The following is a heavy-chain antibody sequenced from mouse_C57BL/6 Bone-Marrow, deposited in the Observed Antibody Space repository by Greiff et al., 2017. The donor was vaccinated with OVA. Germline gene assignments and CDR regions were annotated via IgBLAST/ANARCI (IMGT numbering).Heavy chain of an antibody. J-gene: IGHJ3*01. V-gene: IGHV5-9*01. Sequence: EVMLVESGGGLVKPGGSLKLSCAASGFTFSSYTMSWVRQTPEKRLEWVATISGGGGNTYYPDSVKGRFTISRDNAKNTLYLQMSSLRSEDTALYYCARHGMGTVVAKGFAYWGQGTLVTVSA. D-gene: IGHD1-1*01. CDR1: GFTFSSYT. CDR2: ISGGGGNT. CDR3: ARHGMGTVVAKGFAY.